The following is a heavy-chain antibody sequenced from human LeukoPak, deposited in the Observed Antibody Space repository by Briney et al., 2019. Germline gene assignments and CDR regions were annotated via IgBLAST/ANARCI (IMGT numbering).Heavy chain of an antibody. CDR3: ARAGYDSSGYYSY. CDR2: INPSGGST. Sequence: ASVKVSCKASGYTFTNYYMHWMRQAPGQGLEWMGTINPSGGSTSYAQKFQGRVTMTRDTSTSTVYMELSSLRSDDTAVYYCARAGYDSSGYYSYWGQGTLVTVSS. J-gene: IGHJ4*02. V-gene: IGHV1-46*01. D-gene: IGHD3-22*01. CDR1: GYTFTNYY.